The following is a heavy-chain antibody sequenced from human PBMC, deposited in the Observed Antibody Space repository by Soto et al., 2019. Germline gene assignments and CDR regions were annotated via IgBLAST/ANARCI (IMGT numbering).Heavy chain of an antibody. V-gene: IGHV3-23*01. CDR1: GFTFSSYA. D-gene: IGHD6-19*01. Sequence: GGSLRLSCAASGFTFSSYAMSWVRQAPGKGLEWVSAISGSGGSTYYADSVKGRSTISRDNSKNTLYLQMNSLRAEDTAVYYCAKGQYAVGGPTSDYWGQGTLVTVSS. J-gene: IGHJ4*02. CDR2: ISGSGGST. CDR3: AKGQYAVGGPTSDY.